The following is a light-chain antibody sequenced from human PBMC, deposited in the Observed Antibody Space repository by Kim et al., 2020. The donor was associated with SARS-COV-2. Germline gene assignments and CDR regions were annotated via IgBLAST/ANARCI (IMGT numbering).Light chain of an antibody. Sequence: SATQTSTMTCSGSRLGDNRACWYQQKRDQSPVLFFYQDKQRPAGTPRRSSATSSGRTAPLTFGGCPTMDAAYHYCLAWDNGIAVFGTGTKVTVL. CDR1: RLGDNR. V-gene: IGLV3-1*01. J-gene: IGLJ1*01. CDR3: LAWDNGIAV. CDR2: QDK.